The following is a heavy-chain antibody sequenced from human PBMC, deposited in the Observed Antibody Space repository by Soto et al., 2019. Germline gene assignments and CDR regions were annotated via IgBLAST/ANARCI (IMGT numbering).Heavy chain of an antibody. CDR1: GGSSSSGDYY. V-gene: IGHV4-30-4*01. D-gene: IGHD6-13*01. J-gene: IGHJ5*02. CDR3: ARELAAAGYAP. Sequence: TLSLTCTVSGGSSSSGDYYWSWIRQPPGKGLEWIGYIYYSGSTYYNPSLKSRVTISVDTSKNQFSLKLSSVTAADTAVYYCARELAAAGYAPWGQGTLVTVSS. CDR2: IYYSGST.